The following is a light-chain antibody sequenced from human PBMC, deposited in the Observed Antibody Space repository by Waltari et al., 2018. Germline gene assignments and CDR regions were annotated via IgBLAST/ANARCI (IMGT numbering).Light chain of an antibody. CDR2: GAS. J-gene: IGKJ1*01. CDR3: QQYGRSPRT. Sequence: EIVLTQSPGTLSSSPGERATLSCRASQSVSSSYLAWYQQEPGQAPRLLIYGASSRATGITDRFSGSGSGTDFTLTISRLEPEDFAVYYCQQYGRSPRTFGQGTTVEIK. CDR1: QSVSSSY. V-gene: IGKV3-20*01.